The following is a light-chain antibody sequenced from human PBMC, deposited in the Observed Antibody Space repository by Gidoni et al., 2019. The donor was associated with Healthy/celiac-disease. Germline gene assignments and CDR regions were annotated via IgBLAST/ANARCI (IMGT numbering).Light chain of an antibody. Sequence: DIVMTQPPDSLAVSLGERATINCKSSQSVLYSSNNKNYLAWYQQKPGQPPKLLIDWASTRESGVPDRFSGSGSGTDFTLTISSLQAEDVAVYYCQQYYSTPPAFGGGTKVEIK. CDR2: WAS. CDR3: QQYYSTPPA. CDR1: QSVLYSSNNKNY. J-gene: IGKJ4*01. V-gene: IGKV4-1*01.